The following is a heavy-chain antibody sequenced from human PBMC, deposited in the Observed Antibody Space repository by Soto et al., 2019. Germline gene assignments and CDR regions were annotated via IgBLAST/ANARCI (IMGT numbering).Heavy chain of an antibody. CDR3: ARGAPLLTGYSS. J-gene: IGHJ4*02. D-gene: IGHD3-9*01. CDR2: INHSGST. Sequence: SETLSLTCAVYGGSFSGYYWSWIRQPPGKGLEWIGEINHSGSTNYNPSLKSRVTISVDTSKNQFSLKLSSVTAADTAVYYCARGAPLLTGYSSWGQGTLVTVSS. CDR1: GGSFSGYY. V-gene: IGHV4-34*01.